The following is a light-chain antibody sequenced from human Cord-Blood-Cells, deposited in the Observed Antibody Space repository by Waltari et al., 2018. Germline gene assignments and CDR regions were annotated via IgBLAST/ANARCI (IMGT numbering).Light chain of an antibody. CDR1: QSISSY. CDR3: QQSYKTPVA. CDR2: AAS. V-gene: IGKV1-39*01. Sequence: DIQMTQSPSSLSASVGDRVTITCRASQSISSYLNWYQQKPGKAPKLLIYAASSWQSGVPSRVSGSGSGTNLNVNMEILHLEEFATYYWQQSYKTPVALGQGKLLEIK. J-gene: IGKJ5*01.